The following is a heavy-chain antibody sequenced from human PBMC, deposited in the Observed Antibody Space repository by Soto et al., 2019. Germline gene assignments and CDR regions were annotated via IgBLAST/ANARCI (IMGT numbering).Heavy chain of an antibody. D-gene: IGHD3-9*01. Sequence: PGESLKISCKGSGYSFTSYWIGWVRQMPGKGLEWMGIIYPGDSDTRYSPSFQGQVTISADKSISTAYLQWSSLKASDTAMYYCGSVPAVYDILTCPAPFDIWGQGTMVTVSS. V-gene: IGHV5-51*01. CDR2: IYPGDSDT. CDR3: GSVPAVYDILTCPAPFDI. J-gene: IGHJ3*02. CDR1: GYSFTSYW.